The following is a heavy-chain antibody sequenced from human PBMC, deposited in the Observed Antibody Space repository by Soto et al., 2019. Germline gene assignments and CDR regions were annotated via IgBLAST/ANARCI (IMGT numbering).Heavy chain of an antibody. CDR2: INHSGST. D-gene: IGHD2-21*01. V-gene: IGHV4-34*01. Sequence: QVQLQQCGAGLLKPSETLSLTCAVSGGSGRGYYGCWIRQPPGKGLEWIGAINHSGSTNYNPSIKRRVTISVDTSQNQFSMELSSVTAADTAVYFCARCIISKRCDYWGQGTLVTVSS. CDR1: GGSGRGYY. CDR3: ARCIISKRCDY. J-gene: IGHJ4*02.